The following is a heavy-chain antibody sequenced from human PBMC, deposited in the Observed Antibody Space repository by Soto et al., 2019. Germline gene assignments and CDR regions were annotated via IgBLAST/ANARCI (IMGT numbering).Heavy chain of an antibody. CDR1: GGTFSSYA. Sequence: QVQLVQSGAEVKKPGSSVKVSCKASGGTFSSYAISWVRQAPGQGLEWMGGIIPIFGTANYAQKFQGRATITADESTSTAYMELSSLRSEDTAVYYCARGVGYCGGDCYYYGMDVWGQGTTVTVSS. CDR2: IIPIFGTA. D-gene: IGHD2-21*01. J-gene: IGHJ6*02. CDR3: ARGVGYCGGDCYYYGMDV. V-gene: IGHV1-69*01.